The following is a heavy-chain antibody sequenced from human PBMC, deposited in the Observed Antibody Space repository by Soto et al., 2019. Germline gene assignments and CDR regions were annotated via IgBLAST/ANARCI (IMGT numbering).Heavy chain of an antibody. CDR2: ISAYNGNT. CDR1: GYTFTSYG. Sequence: QVQLVQSGAEVKKPGASVKVSCKASGYTFTSYGISWVRQAPGQGLEWMGWISAYNGNTNYAQKLQDRATMTTDTSTSTAYMELRSLRSDDTAVYYCARDLLWLGEPSPLDYYGMDVWGQGTTVTVSS. J-gene: IGHJ6*02. D-gene: IGHD3-10*01. CDR3: ARDLLWLGEPSPLDYYGMDV. V-gene: IGHV1-18*01.